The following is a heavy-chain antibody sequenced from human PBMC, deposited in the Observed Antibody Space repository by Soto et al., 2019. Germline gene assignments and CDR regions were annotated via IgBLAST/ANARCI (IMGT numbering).Heavy chain of an antibody. CDR1: GGSISNHF. V-gene: IGHV4-4*07. D-gene: IGHD3-3*01. CDR3: ARDTVWSGFYSHFDY. CDR2: VYSGGDT. Sequence: SETLSLTCTVSGGSISNHFWSWTRQPAGKRLEWVGRVYSGGDTIYNPSLESRVIMSVDTSNNQFSLKLRSVTAADTAVYYCARDTVWSGFYSHFDYWGQGILVTVSS. J-gene: IGHJ4*02.